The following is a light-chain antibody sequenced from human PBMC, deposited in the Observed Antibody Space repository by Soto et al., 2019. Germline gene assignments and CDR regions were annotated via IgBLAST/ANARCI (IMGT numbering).Light chain of an antibody. CDR2: EVS. CDR3: SSYAGSNNLVV. Sequence: QSALTQPPSASGSPGQSVTISCTGTSSDVGGYNYVSWYQQHPGKAPKLMIYEVSKRPSGVPDRFPGSKSANTASLTVSGLQAEDEADYYCSSYAGSNNLVVFGGGTKLTVL. CDR1: SSDVGGYNY. J-gene: IGLJ2*01. V-gene: IGLV2-8*01.